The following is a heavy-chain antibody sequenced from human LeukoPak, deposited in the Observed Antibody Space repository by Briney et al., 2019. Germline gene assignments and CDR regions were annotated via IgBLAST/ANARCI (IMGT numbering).Heavy chain of an antibody. J-gene: IGHJ3*02. CDR1: GFTFSSYS. Sequence: GGSLRLSCAASGFTFSSYSMNWVRQAPGKGLEWVSSISSSSSYIYYADSVKGRFTISRDNAKNSLYLQMNSLRAEDTAVYYCARGSPVRGNDVFDIWGQGTMVTVSS. CDR2: ISSSSSYI. CDR3: ARGSPVRGNDVFDI. V-gene: IGHV3-21*01.